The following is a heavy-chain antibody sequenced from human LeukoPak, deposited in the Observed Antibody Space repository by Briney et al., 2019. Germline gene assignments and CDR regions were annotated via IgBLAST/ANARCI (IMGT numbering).Heavy chain of an antibody. CDR1: RYMFTTYG. CDR3: ARAGAGALLIWFLGDGMDV. V-gene: IGHV1-18*01. D-gene: IGHD3-10*01. CDR2: ISTGTGDT. Sequence: ASVNVSCKASRYMFTTYGISWVRQAPGPPLEWIGWISTGTGDTNYAQKFLDRVTMTIDTSANTAHMELRSLRSDDTAVYYCARAGAGALLIWFLGDGMDVWGQGTTVTVSS. J-gene: IGHJ6*02.